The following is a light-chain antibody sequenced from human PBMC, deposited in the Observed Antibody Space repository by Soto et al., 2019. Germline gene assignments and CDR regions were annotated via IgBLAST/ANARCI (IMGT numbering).Light chain of an antibody. CDR1: QSLLYSSDKKNY. V-gene: IGKV4-1*01. CDR2: WAS. CDR3: QQYYTRIT. Sequence: DTVMTESPDSLAVSLCERATIKCKSTQSLLYSSDKKNYLAWYQQKPGQPPKLLIYWASIRESGVPERFSGSGSGTDFTLTISSLQAEDVAFYFCQQYYTRITFGQGTRLEIK. J-gene: IGKJ5*01.